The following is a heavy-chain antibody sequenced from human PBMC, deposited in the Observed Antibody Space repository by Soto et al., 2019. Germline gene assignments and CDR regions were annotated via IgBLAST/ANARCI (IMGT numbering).Heavy chain of an antibody. CDR2: IYYSGST. Sequence: PSETLSLTCAVSGGSISNSNWWSWVRQPPGKGLEWIGYIYYSGSTNYNPSLKSRVTISVDTSKNQFSLKLSSVTAADTAVYYCARHPTVTEYYFDYWGQGTLVTVSS. D-gene: IGHD4-17*01. J-gene: IGHJ4*02. V-gene: IGHV4-4*02. CDR3: ARHPTVTEYYFDY. CDR1: GGSISNSNW.